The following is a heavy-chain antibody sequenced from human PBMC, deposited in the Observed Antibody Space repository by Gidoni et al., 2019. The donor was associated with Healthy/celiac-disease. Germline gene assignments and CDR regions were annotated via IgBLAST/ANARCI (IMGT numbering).Heavy chain of an antibody. V-gene: IGHV3-33*01. CDR1: GFTFSSYG. CDR2: IWYDGSNK. J-gene: IGHJ4*02. D-gene: IGHD3-3*01. Sequence: QVQLVESGGGVVQPGRSLRLSCAASGFTFSSYGMHWVAVIWYDGSNKYYADSVKGRFTISRDNSKNTLYLQMNSLRAEDTAVYYCARDLGVVKSPLDYWGQGTLVTVSS. CDR3: ARDLGVVKSPLDY.